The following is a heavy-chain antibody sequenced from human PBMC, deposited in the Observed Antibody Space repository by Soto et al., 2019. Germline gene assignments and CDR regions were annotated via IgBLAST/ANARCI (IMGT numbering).Heavy chain of an antibody. CDR2: ISQIGDST. Sequence: GGSLRLSCAASGFTFSSYAMTWVRQTAEKGLECISAISQIGDSTYYADSVKGRFTISRDNSKNTVFLEMNSLRADDTAVYYCAKDGGKDGYFGNWFDPWGQGTLVTVSS. CDR1: GFTFSSYA. CDR3: AKDGGKDGYFGNWFDP. J-gene: IGHJ5*02. D-gene: IGHD5-12*01. V-gene: IGHV3-23*01.